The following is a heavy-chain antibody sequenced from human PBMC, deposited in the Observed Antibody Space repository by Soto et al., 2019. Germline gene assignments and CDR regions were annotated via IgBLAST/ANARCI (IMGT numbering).Heavy chain of an antibody. CDR2: IVVGSGKK. D-gene: IGHD3-10*02. CDR3: AAAPPHYSV. CDR1: GFTFSSSSA. Sequence: ASVKVSCKSSGFTFSSSSAVQWVRPAREQRVEWIGWIVVGSGKKNYAQKFQERVTITREMSTRTSYMELSSLRSEDTAVFSGAAAPPHYSVWGQGTLVTVSS. V-gene: IGHV1-58*01. J-gene: IGHJ4*02.